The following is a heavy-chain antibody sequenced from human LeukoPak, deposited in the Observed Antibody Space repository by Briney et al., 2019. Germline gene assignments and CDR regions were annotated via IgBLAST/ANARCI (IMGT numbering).Heavy chain of an antibody. CDR3: AREALWFGDLGAFDV. Sequence: GGSLRLSCAASRFTFSTHAMHWVRQAPGKGLEWVAVISYDGRNKYYADSVKGRFTISRDNSKNTLYLQMNSLRAEDTAVYCAREALWFGDLGAFDVWGQGTMVTVSS. V-gene: IGHV3-30*04. J-gene: IGHJ3*01. D-gene: IGHD3-10*01. CDR1: RFTFSTHA. CDR2: ISYDGRNK.